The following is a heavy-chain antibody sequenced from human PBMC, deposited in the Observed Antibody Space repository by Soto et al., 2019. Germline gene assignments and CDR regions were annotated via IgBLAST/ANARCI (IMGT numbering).Heavy chain of an antibody. CDR2: FHFSGST. D-gene: IGHD5-18*01. Sequence: QVQLQESGPGLVKPSETLSLTCTVSGGSINGYYWTWLRQSPTNGLEWIGYFHFSGSTKYNPSLESRLTISADTSKNQISLTLSSVTAADTAVYYCARARGYIYGYDAVFDNGGQGTLANGAS. CDR1: GGSINGYY. CDR3: ARARGYIYGYDAVFDN. V-gene: IGHV4-59*01. J-gene: IGHJ4*01.